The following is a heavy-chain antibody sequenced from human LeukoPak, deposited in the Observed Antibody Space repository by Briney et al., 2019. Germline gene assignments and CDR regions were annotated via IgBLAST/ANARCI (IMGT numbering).Heavy chain of an antibody. Sequence: RGSLRLSCAASVFTFCNAWMTWVRPAPGEGLEWVGRIKSKTDGATTDYAEPVKGRFTISRDDSKNTLYLQMNSLKSEDTAVYYCATSSRPILMTDYWGQGNRVTVSS. CDR2: IKSKTDGATT. CDR3: ATSSRPILMTDY. J-gene: IGHJ4*02. D-gene: IGHD2-21*01. V-gene: IGHV3-15*01. CDR1: VFTFCNAW.